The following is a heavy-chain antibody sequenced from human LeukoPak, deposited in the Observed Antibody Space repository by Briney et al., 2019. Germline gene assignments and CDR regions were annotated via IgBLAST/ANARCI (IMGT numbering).Heavy chain of an antibody. CDR2: IYSTGST. J-gene: IGHJ4*02. D-gene: IGHD6-13*01. CDR3: ARQIASAGTAGFDF. V-gene: IGHV4-4*07. Sequence: SETLSLTCTVSGGSISSYYWSWIRQPAGKGREWIGRIYSTGSTNYNPSLKSRVTMSVDTSKNQFSLRLRSVTAADTAVYYCARQIASAGTAGFDFWGQGALVTVSS. CDR1: GGSISSYY.